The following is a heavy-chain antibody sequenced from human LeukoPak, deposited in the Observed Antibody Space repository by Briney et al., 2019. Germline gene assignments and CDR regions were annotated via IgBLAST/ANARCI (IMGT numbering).Heavy chain of an antibody. CDR3: ARDGGWDYVWGSYRSTTDY. V-gene: IGHV1-2*02. Sequence: ASVKVSCKASGYTFTGYYMHWVRQAPGQGLEWMGWINPNSGGTNYAQKFQGRVTMTTDTSTSTAYMELRSLRSDDTAAYYCARDGGWDYVWGSYRSTTDYWGQGTLVTVSS. CDR2: INPNSGGT. D-gene: IGHD3-16*02. CDR1: GYTFTGYY. J-gene: IGHJ4*02.